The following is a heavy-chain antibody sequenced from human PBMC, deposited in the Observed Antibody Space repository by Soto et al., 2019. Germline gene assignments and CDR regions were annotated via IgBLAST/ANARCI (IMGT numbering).Heavy chain of an antibody. Sequence: QVQLQESGPGLVKPSETLSLTCTVSGGSISSHYWSWIRQPPGRGLEWIGFIYYSGITDSNPSLKRRVTLSRYTSKTQLSIRLSSVTAADTAVYYCARPRGIAPAVWYFDLWGRGTLVTVSS. CDR3: ARPRGIAPAVWYFDL. CDR2: IYYSGIT. CDR1: GGSISSHY. J-gene: IGHJ2*01. V-gene: IGHV4-59*08. D-gene: IGHD6-13*01.